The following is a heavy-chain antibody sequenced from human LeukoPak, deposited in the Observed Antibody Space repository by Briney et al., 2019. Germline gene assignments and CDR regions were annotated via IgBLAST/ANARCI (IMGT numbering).Heavy chain of an antibody. CDR2: IRFDGSNE. CDR3: AKRGEAAAARYFDY. V-gene: IGHV3-30*02. D-gene: IGHD2-2*01. Sequence: GGSLRLSCAASGFTFSSHGMHWVRQAPGKGLEWVALIRFDGSNEYYADSVKGRFTISRDNSRNTLYLQMNSLRGEDTAVYYCAKRGEAAAARYFDYWGQGTLVTVSS. J-gene: IGHJ4*02. CDR1: GFTFSSHG.